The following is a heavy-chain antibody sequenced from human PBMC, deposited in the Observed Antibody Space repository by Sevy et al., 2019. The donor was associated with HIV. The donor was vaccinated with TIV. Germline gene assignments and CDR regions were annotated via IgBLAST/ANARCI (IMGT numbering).Heavy chain of an antibody. J-gene: IGHJ4*02. CDR2: IWFDGSNT. D-gene: IGHD4-17*01. CDR3: ARDLEFYDYGDYGPAFMPDY. V-gene: IGHV3-33*01. Sequence: GGSLRLSCAASGFTFSTYGMHWVRQAPGKGLEWVAVIWFDGSNTYYADSVKGRFPISRDIAKNTLHLQMKSLRAEDTAVYYCARDLEFYDYGDYGPAFMPDYWGQGTLVTVSS. CDR1: GFTFSTYG.